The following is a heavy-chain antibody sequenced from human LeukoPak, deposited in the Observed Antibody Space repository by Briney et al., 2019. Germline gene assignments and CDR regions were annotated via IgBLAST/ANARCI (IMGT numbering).Heavy chain of an antibody. J-gene: IGHJ5*02. CDR1: GFPFRTFD. CDR2: IGSVGDT. CDR3: ARGSSLGFDP. V-gene: IGHV3-13*04. Sequence: GGSLRLSCAASGFPFRTFDFHWVRQATGKGLEWVSSIGSVGDTYYPGSVKGRFTISREKAKNSLYLKMDSLRAADTALYFCARGSSLGFDPWGQGTLVTVSS. D-gene: IGHD2-2*01.